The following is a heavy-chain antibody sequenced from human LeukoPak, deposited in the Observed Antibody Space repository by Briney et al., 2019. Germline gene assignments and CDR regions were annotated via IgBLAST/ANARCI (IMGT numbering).Heavy chain of an antibody. D-gene: IGHD2-2*02. CDR2: INTGNDNT. CDR1: GYTFTNYA. CDR3: ASSCSSTSCYTGRAFDI. Sequence: GASVKVSCKASGYTFTNYAMHWVRQAPGQRLEWMGRINTGNDNTKYSQKFQGRVTVTRDTSTSTVYMELSSLRSEDTAVYYCASSCSSTSCYTGRAFDIWGQGTMVTVSS. V-gene: IGHV1-3*04. J-gene: IGHJ3*02.